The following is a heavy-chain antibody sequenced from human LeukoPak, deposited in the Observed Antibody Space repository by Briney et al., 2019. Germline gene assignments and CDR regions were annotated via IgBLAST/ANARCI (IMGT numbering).Heavy chain of an antibody. D-gene: IGHD7-27*01. Sequence: SVKVSCKASGGTFSSYAISWVRQAPGQGLEWMGGIIPIFGTANYAQKFQGRVTITADESTSTAYMELSSLRSEDTAVYYCARSGSGLLGIPRLTWYFDLWGRGTLVTVSS. CDR1: GGTFSSYA. J-gene: IGHJ2*01. V-gene: IGHV1-69*13. CDR2: IIPIFGTA. CDR3: ARSGSGLLGIPRLTWYFDL.